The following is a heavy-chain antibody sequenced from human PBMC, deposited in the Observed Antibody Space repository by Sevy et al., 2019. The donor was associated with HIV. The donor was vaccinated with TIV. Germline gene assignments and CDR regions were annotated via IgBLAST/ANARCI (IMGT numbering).Heavy chain of an antibody. CDR2: INPDSGGP. Sequence: ASVKVSCKASGYTFTGYYMHWVRQAPGQGLGWMGWINPDSGGPNYAPKFQGRVTLTRDTSISTAYMELSRRKSDDTAVYYCVRDDRDGYFDYWGQGTLVTVSS. CDR3: VRDDRDGYFDY. CDR1: GYTFTGYY. J-gene: IGHJ4*02. V-gene: IGHV1-2*02.